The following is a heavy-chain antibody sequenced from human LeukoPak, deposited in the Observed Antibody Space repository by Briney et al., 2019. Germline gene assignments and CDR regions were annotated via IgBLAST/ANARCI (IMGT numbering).Heavy chain of an antibody. J-gene: IGHJ4*02. CDR3: AKDQY. CDR1: GFPLSNYW. Sequence: GGSLRLSCAASGFPLSNYWMHWVRQAPGKGLEWVAVISYDGSNKYYADSVKGRFTISRDNSKNTLYLQMNSLRAEDTAVYYCAKDQYWGQGTLVTVSS. V-gene: IGHV3-30*18. CDR2: ISYDGSNK.